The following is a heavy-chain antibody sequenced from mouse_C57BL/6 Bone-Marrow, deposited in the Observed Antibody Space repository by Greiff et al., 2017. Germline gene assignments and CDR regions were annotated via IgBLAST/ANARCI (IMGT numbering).Heavy chain of an antibody. CDR2: IYPRSGNT. Sequence: QVQLKESGAELARPGASVKLSCKASGYTFTSYGISWVKQRTGQGLEWIGEIYPRSGNTYYNEKFKGKATLTADKSSSTAYMDLRSLPSEDSAVYFCTRRGGAWFAYWGQGTLVTVSA. CDR3: TRRGGAWFAY. J-gene: IGHJ3*01. CDR1: GYTFTSYG. V-gene: IGHV1-81*01.